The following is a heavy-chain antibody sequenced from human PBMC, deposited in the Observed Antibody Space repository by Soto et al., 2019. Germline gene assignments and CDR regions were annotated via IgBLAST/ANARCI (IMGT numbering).Heavy chain of an antibody. Sequence: QVQLQQWGAGLLKPSETLSLTCAVYGGSFSGYYWSWIRQPPGKGLEWIGEINHSGSTNYNPSLKSRVTISVDTSKHQFSLKLSSVTAADTAVYYCARGVPAATAYYYYGMDVWGQGTTVTVSS. CDR2: INHSGST. D-gene: IGHD2-2*01. J-gene: IGHJ6*02. CDR1: GGSFSGYY. V-gene: IGHV4-34*01. CDR3: ARGVPAATAYYYYGMDV.